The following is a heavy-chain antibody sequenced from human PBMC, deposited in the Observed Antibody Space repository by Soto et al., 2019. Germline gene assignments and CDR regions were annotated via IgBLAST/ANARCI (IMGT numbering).Heavy chain of an antibody. D-gene: IGHD1-1*01. CDR2: ISAHNGNT. CDR3: ARGRYGDY. CDR1: GYTFTSYG. V-gene: IGHV1-18*01. Sequence: QVHLVQSGAEVKKPGASVKVSCKASGYTFTSYGITWVRQAPGQGLEGMGGISAHNGNTDYAQKLQGRVIVTRDTSTSTAYMELRSLISDDTAVYYCARGRYGDYWGQGALVTVSS. J-gene: IGHJ4*02.